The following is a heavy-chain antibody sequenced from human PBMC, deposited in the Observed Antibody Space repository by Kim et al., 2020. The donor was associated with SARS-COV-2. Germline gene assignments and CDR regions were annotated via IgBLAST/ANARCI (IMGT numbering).Heavy chain of an antibody. Sequence: GGSLRLSCAASGFTFSSYAMHWVRQAPGKGLEWVAVISYDGSNKYYADSVKGRFTISRDNSKNTLYLQMNSLRAEDTAVYYCASDNRGYSYGPIDYWGQGTLVTVSS. CDR2: ISYDGSNK. D-gene: IGHD5-18*01. CDR1: GFTFSSYA. J-gene: IGHJ4*02. CDR3: ASDNRGYSYGPIDY. V-gene: IGHV3-30-3*01.